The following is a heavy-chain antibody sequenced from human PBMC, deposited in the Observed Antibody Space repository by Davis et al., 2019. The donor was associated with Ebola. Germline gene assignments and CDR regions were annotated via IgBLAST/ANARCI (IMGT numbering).Heavy chain of an antibody. Sequence: LVKPSQTLSLSCTASGRSITSGGYYWTWIRQHPLKGLEWIGYIYYSGTTFYNPSLKSRVTLSLDTSKNQFSLSLTSVTAADTAVYYCATRGVGGYNRYFFDSWGQGTLVTVAS. V-gene: IGHV4-31*02. CDR1: GRSITSGGYY. CDR2: IYYSGTT. J-gene: IGHJ4*02. D-gene: IGHD5-24*01. CDR3: ATRGVGGYNRYFFDS.